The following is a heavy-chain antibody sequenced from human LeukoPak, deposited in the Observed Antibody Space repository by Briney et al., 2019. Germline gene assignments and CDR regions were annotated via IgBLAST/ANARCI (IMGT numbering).Heavy chain of an antibody. V-gene: IGHV3-30-3*01. CDR2: ISYDGTSE. J-gene: IGHJ5*01. D-gene: IGHD3-16*01. CDR3: ARVGDTVVSLGWFDY. Sequence: PGRSVRLSCAASGFTFRSYSMYWFRQAPGKGLEWIAAISYDGTSEYHADSVKGRFTVSRDNSKNTLYLQMNRLRVEDTGRYYCARVGDTVVSLGWFDYWGQGALVTVSS. CDR1: GFTFRSYS.